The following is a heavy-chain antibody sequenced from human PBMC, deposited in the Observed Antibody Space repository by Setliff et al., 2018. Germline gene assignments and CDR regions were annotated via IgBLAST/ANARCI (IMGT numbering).Heavy chain of an antibody. D-gene: IGHD3-3*01. CDR3: TRLYYTSRALYFDI. CDR2: IYITGNP. Sequence: LSLTCAVSCASIRQTSYFWTWVRQPAGKGLEWVGHIYITGNPNVNPSLKSRVAMSLDNSGNQFSLNLQSVTAADTAVYYCTRLYYTSRALYFDIWGQGHPVTVSS. V-gene: IGHV4-61*09. J-gene: IGHJ4*02. CDR1: CASIRQTSYF.